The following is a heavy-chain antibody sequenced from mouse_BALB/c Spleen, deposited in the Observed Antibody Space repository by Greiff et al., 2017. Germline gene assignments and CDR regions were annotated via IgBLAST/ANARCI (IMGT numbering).Heavy chain of an antibody. V-gene: IGHV5-12-1*01. D-gene: IGHD2-3*01. Sequence: DVQLQESGGGLVKPGGSLKLSCAASGFAFSSYDMSWVRQTPEKRLEWVAYISSGGGSTYYPDTVKGRFTISRDNAKNTLYLQMSSLKSEDTAMYYCARHRDGYYDYWGQGTTLTVSS. CDR1: GFAFSSYD. CDR3: ARHRDGYYDY. CDR2: ISSGGGST. J-gene: IGHJ2*01.